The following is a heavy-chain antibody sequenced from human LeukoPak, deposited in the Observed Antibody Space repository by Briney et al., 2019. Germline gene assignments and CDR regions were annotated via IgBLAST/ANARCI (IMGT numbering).Heavy chain of an antibody. D-gene: IGHD2-2*01. V-gene: IGHV4-38-2*01. J-gene: IGHJ4*02. CDR2: IYHSGST. Sequence: PSETLSLTCAVSGYSISSGYYWGWIRQPPGKGLEWIGSIYHSGSTYYNPSLKSRVTISVDTSKNQFSLKLSSVTAADTAVYYCARQGYCSSTSCYGPHNFDYWDQGTLVTVSS. CDR1: GYSISSGYY. CDR3: ARQGYCSSTSCYGPHNFDY.